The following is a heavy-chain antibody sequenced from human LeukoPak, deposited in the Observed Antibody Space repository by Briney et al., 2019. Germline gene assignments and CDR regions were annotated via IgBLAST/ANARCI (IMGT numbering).Heavy chain of an antibody. V-gene: IGHV1-69*05. CDR3: AGLREGDYYYYMDV. J-gene: IGHJ6*03. Sequence: ASVKVSCKASGGTFSSYAISWVRQAPGQGLEWMGGIIPIFGTANYAQKFQGRVTITTDESTSTAYMERSSLRSEDTAVYYCAGLREGDYYYYMDVWGKGTTVTVSS. CDR1: GGTFSSYA. CDR2: IIPIFGTA.